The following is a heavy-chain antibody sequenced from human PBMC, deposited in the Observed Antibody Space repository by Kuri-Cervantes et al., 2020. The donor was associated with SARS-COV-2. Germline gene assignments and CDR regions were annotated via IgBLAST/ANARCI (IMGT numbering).Heavy chain of an antibody. D-gene: IGHD3-22*01. J-gene: IGHJ4*02. Sequence: GGSLRLSCTASGFTFGDYAMSWFRQAPGKGLEWVGFIRSKAYGGTTEYAASVKGRFTISRDDSKSIAYLQMNGLKTEDTAVYYCTRAVDYYDSSGIYGRYYFDNWGQGTLVTVSS. CDR3: TRAVDYYDSSGIYGRYYFDN. CDR2: IRSKAYGGTT. V-gene: IGHV3-49*03. CDR1: GFTFGDYA.